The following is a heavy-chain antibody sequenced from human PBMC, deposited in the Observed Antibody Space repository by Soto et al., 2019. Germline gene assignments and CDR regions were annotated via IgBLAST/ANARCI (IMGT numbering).Heavy chain of an antibody. Sequence: QVHLQESGPGLVKPSETLSLNCTVSGGTMNSYYWTWIRQPAGKGLEWIGRIYSSGSTKYNPSLQSRVTMSLDTSKNQFSLRLPSVTAADTAVYYCARGQRFSDWFDPWGQGTLVTVSS. CDR3: ARGQRFSDWFDP. V-gene: IGHV4-4*07. CDR1: GGTMNSYY. J-gene: IGHJ5*02. D-gene: IGHD3-3*01. CDR2: IYSSGST.